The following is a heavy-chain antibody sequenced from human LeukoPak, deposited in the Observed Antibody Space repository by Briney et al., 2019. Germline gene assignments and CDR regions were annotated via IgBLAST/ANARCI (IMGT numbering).Heavy chain of an antibody. J-gene: IGHJ4*02. Sequence: SVKVSCKASGYTFTSYGISWVRQAPGQGLEWMGGIIPIFGTANYAQKFQGRVTITADESTSTAYMELSSLRSEDTAVYYCARESLRQTYYYDSSGYYGLDYWGQGTLVTVSS. V-gene: IGHV1-69*13. D-gene: IGHD3-22*01. CDR2: IIPIFGTA. CDR3: ARESLRQTYYYDSSGYYGLDY. CDR1: GYTFTSYG.